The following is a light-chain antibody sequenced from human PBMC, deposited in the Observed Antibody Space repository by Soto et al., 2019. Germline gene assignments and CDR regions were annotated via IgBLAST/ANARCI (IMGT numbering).Light chain of an antibody. CDR3: SSYAGSSNV. Sequence: QSALTQPPSASGSPGQSVAISCTGTSSDVGGYNYVSWYQQHPGKAPKLMIYEVNKRPSGVPDRFSGSKSGNTASLTVSGIQAADEADYYCSSYAGSSNVFGTGTKV. CDR2: EVN. CDR1: SSDVGGYNY. J-gene: IGLJ1*01. V-gene: IGLV2-8*01.